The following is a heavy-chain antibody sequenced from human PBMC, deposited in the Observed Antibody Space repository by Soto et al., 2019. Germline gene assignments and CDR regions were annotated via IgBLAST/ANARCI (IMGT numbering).Heavy chain of an antibody. CDR1: GGSFSGYY. Sequence: PSETLSLTCAVYGGSFSGYYWSWIRQPPGKGLEWIGEINHSGSTNYNPSLKSRVTISVDTSKNQFSLKLSSVTAADTAVYYCARVWSSGYLPGAFDIWGQGTMVTVSS. CDR2: INHSGST. D-gene: IGHD3-22*01. CDR3: ARVWSSGYLPGAFDI. J-gene: IGHJ3*02. V-gene: IGHV4-34*01.